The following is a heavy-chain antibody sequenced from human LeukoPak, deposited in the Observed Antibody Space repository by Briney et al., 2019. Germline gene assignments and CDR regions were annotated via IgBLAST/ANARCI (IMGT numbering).Heavy chain of an antibody. V-gene: IGHV4-34*01. CDR2: INHSGST. D-gene: IGHD3-22*01. CDR1: GGSFSGYY. CDR3: ARRIVVAGGDWFDP. Sequence: SETLSLTCAVYGGSFSGYYWSWIRQPPGEGLEWIGEINHSGSTNYNPSLKSRVTISVDTSKNQFSLKLSSVTAADTAVYYCARRIVVAGGDWFDPWGQGTLVTVSS. J-gene: IGHJ5*02.